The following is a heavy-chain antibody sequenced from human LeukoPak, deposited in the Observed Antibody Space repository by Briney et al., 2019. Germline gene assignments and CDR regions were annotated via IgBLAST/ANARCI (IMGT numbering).Heavy chain of an antibody. CDR2: IIPIFGTA. J-gene: IGHJ3*02. CDR1: GGIFSSYA. CDR3: ASRIVGATPAFDI. V-gene: IGHV1-69*05. D-gene: IGHD1-26*01. Sequence: SVKVSCKASGGIFSSYAISWVRQAPGQGLEWMGRIIPIFGTANYAQKFQGRVTITTDESTSTAYMELSSLRSEDTAVYYCASRIVGATPAFDIWGQGTMVTVSS.